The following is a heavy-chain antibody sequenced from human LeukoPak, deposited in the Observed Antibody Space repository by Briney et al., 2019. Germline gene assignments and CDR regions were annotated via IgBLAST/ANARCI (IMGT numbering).Heavy chain of an antibody. CDR1: GFTFSSYA. CDR2: ISYDGSNK. D-gene: IGHD2-2*01. Sequence: GGSLRLSCAASGFTFSSYAMHWVSQAPGKGLEWVAVISYDGSNKYYADSVKGRFTISRDNSKNTLYLQMNSLRAEDTAVYYCAMRNLGYCSSTSCYFPFDYWGQGTLVTVSS. J-gene: IGHJ4*02. V-gene: IGHV3-30*04. CDR3: AMRNLGYCSSTSCYFPFDY.